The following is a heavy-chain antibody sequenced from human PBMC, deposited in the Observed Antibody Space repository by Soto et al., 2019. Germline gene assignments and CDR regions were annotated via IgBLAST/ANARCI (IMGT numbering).Heavy chain of an antibody. V-gene: IGHV6-1*01. CDR3: ARDPGEGIAARPPFDY. J-gene: IGHJ4*02. D-gene: IGHD6-6*01. CDR1: GDSVSSNSAA. Sequence: SQTLSLTCAISGDSVSSNSAAWNWIRQSPSRGLEWLGRTYYRSKWYNDYAVSVKSRITINPDTSKNQFSLQLNSVTPEDTAVYYCARDPGEGIAARPPFDYWGQGTLVTVSS. CDR2: TYYRSKWYN.